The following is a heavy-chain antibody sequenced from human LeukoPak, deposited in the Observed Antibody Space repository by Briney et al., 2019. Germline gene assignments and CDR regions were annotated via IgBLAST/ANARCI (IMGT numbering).Heavy chain of an antibody. V-gene: IGHV1-46*01. J-gene: IGHJ6*03. Sequence: ASVKVSCKASGYTFTSYYMHWVRQAPGQGLEWMGIINPSGGSTSYAQKFQGRVTITADESTSTAYMELSSLRSEDTAVYYCASGSYSYYYYYYYMDVWGKGTTVTISS. D-gene: IGHD1-26*01. CDR3: ASGSYSYYYYYYYMDV. CDR2: INPSGGST. CDR1: GYTFTSYY.